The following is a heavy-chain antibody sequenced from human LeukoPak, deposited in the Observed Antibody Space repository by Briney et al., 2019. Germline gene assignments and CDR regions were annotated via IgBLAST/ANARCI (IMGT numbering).Heavy chain of an antibody. D-gene: IGHD3-22*01. J-gene: IGHJ3*02. CDR2: IYTSGST. Sequence: SQTLSLTCTVSGGSISSGSYYWSWIRQPAGKGLEWIGRIYTSGSTNYNPSLKSRVTISVDTSKNQFSLKLSSVTAADTAVYYCARDRSITMIVVVIEDAFDIWGQGTMVTVSS. CDR1: GGSISSGSYY. V-gene: IGHV4-61*02. CDR3: ARDRSITMIVVVIEDAFDI.